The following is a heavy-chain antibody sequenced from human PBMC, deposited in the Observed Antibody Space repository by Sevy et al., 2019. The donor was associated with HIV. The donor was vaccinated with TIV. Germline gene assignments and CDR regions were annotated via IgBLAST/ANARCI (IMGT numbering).Heavy chain of an antibody. CDR3: AKGPGGPNMYYYDSSGYYR. V-gene: IGHV3-23*01. J-gene: IGHJ5*02. Sequence: GSLRLSCAASGFTFSSYAMSWVRQAPGKGLEWVSAISGSGGSTYYADSVKGRFTISRDNSKNTLYLQMNSLRAEDTAVYYCAKGPGGPNMYYYDSSGYYRWGQGTLVTVSS. CDR1: GFTFSSYA. D-gene: IGHD3-22*01. CDR2: ISGSGGST.